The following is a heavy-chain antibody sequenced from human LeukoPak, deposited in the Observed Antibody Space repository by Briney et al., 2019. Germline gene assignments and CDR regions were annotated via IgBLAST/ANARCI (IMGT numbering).Heavy chain of an antibody. CDR1: GFTFSSYA. D-gene: IGHD3-22*01. J-gene: IGHJ4*02. V-gene: IGHV3-30-3*01. CDR3: AMGGYYYGSSGYYF. CDR2: ISYDGSNK. Sequence: GGSLRLSCAASGFTFSSYAMHWVRQAPGKGLEWVAVISYDGSNKYYADSVKGRFTISRDNSKNTLYLQMNSLRAEDTAVYYCAMGGYYYGSSGYYFWGQGTLVTVSS.